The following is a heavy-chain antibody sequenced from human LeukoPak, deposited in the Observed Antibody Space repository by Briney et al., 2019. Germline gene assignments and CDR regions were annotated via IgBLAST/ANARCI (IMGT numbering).Heavy chain of an antibody. D-gene: IGHD1-26*01. CDR3: ARDFGHWELNGGYYFDY. Sequence: GGSLRLSCAASGFTFSSYGMHWVRQAPGKGLEWVANIKHDESEKYYVDSVKGRFTISRDNAKNSLYLHMNSLRDEDTAVYYCARDFGHWELNGGYYFDYWGQGTLVTVSS. CDR1: GFTFSSYG. V-gene: IGHV3-7*01. J-gene: IGHJ4*02. CDR2: IKHDESEK.